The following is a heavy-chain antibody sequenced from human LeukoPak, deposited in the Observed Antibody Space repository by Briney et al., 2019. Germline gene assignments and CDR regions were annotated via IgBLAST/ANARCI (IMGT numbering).Heavy chain of an antibody. D-gene: IGHD3-22*01. CDR1: GGSISSSSYY. J-gene: IGHJ6*03. V-gene: IGHV4-39*07. Sequence: PSETLSLTCTVSGGSISSSSYYWGWIRQPPGKGLEWIGSIYYSGSTYYNPSLKSRVTISVDTSKNQFSLKLSSVTAADTAVYYCARDAYDSSGYYHYYYYMDVWGKGTTVTVSS. CDR2: IYYSGST. CDR3: ARDAYDSSGYYHYYYYMDV.